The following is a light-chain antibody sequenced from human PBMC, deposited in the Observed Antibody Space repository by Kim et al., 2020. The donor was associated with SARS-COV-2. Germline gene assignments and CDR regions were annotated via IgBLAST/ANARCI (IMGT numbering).Light chain of an antibody. CDR3: ASRDSSPHHVL. CDR1: SLRNYY. V-gene: IGLV3-19*01. Sequence: AFGQTVRITCQGDSLRNYYANWYQQKPGEAPLLLIYATVNRPSGIPDRFSGSNSGNTASLTITGTQAEDEAYYYCASRDSSPHHVLFGGGTRLTFL. J-gene: IGLJ2*01. CDR2: ATV.